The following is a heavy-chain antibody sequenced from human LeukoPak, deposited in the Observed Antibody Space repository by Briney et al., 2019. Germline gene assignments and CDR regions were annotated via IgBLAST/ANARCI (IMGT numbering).Heavy chain of an antibody. V-gene: IGHV3-7*05. Sequence: GGSLRLSCAASGFIFSSSGMTWVRQAPGKGLGWVAHIKEDGSEKYYVDFVKGRFTISRDKAKNSLYLQMNSLRAEDTAVYYCARDLIVGAIAPLRYWGQGTLVTVSS. CDR3: ARDLIVGAIAPLRY. D-gene: IGHD1-26*01. J-gene: IGHJ4*02. CDR1: GFIFSSSG. CDR2: IKEDGSEK.